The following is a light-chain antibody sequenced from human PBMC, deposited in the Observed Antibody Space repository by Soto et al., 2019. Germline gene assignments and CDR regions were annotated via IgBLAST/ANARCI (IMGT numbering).Light chain of an antibody. J-gene: IGKJ1*01. CDR1: QSVSDS. CDR2: DVS. V-gene: IGKV1-5*01. CDR3: QQYDYSRT. Sequence: GDTVTITGRASQSVSDSLAWYQVKPGEAPKLLIFDVSNLETGVPSRFSGSGSGTEFSLTIRGLQPDDFATYYCQQYDYSRTFGQGTKVDIK.